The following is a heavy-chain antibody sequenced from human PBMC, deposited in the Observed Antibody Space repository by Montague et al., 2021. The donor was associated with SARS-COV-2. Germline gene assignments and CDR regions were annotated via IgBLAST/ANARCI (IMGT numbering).Heavy chain of an antibody. CDR1: GGSFNDHY. J-gene: IGHJ4*02. CDR2: INHGGIT. Sequence: SETLSLTCAAYGGSFNDHYWSWIRQPPGKGLEWIGEINHGGITNYSPSLKSRVTISADTSKNQFSLKMKSVTAADTANYYCARGHQGVAMIVVVMIGAEYYFDYWGQGSLVTVSS. D-gene: IGHD3-22*01. CDR3: ARGHQGVAMIVVVMIGAEYYFDY. V-gene: IGHV4-34*01.